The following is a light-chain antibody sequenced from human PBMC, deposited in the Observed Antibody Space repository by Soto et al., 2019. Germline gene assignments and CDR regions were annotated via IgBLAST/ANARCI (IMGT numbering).Light chain of an antibody. CDR3: QQRSNWPIT. V-gene: IGKV3-11*01. CDR1: QSVSSY. Sequence: IVLTPSPATLSLSRGERATLSCRASQSVSSYFAWYQQKPGQAPRLLIYDASNRATGIPARFSGSGSGTDFTLTISRLEPEDFAVYYCQQRSNWPITFGQGTRLEI. J-gene: IGKJ5*01. CDR2: DAS.